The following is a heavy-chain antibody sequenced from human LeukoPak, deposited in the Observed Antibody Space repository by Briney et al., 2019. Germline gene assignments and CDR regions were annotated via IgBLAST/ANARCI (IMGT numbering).Heavy chain of an antibody. J-gene: IGHJ6*03. CDR1: GYTFTSYG. V-gene: IGHV1-18*01. CDR2: ISAYNGNT. D-gene: IGHD1-26*01. CDR3: AREAPLGELLNYYYYYMDV. Sequence: ASVKVSCKASGYTFTSYGISWVRRAPGQGLEWMGWISAYNGNTNYAQKLQGRVTMTTDTSTSTAYMELRSLRSDDTAVYYCAREAPLGELLNYYYYYMDVWGKGTTVTVSS.